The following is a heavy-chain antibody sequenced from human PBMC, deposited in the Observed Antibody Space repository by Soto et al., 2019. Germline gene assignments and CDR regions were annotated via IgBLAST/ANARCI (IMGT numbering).Heavy chain of an antibody. CDR2: IYYSGST. J-gene: IGHJ6*02. CDR1: GGSISSYD. Sequence: SKTLSLACTFSGGSISSYDWSWIRQPPGKGLEWIGYIYYSGSTNYNPSLKSRVTISVDTSKNQFSLKLSSVTAADTAVYYCARVFCGGDCYSPYYYYGMDVWGQATTVTVSS. V-gene: IGHV4-59*01. CDR3: ARVFCGGDCYSPYYYYGMDV. D-gene: IGHD2-21*02.